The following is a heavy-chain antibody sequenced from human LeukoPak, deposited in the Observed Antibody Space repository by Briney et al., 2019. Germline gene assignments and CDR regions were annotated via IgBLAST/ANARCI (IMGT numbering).Heavy chain of an antibody. CDR2: ITSSSSYI. Sequence: PGGSLRLSSAASGFTFSSYRMNWVRQAPGQGLEWVSSITSSSSYIYYADSLKGRFTISRDNAKNSLFLQMNSLRVEDTAVYYCARASAGTLDLLDYWGQGTLVTVSS. V-gene: IGHV3-21*01. CDR1: GFTFSSYR. J-gene: IGHJ4*02. D-gene: IGHD6-13*01. CDR3: ARASAGTLDLLDY.